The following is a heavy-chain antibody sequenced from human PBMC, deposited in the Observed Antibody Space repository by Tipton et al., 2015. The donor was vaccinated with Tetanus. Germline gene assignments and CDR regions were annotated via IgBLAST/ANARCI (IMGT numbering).Heavy chain of an antibody. CDR3: ARDPCGYSGYDCGR. J-gene: IGHJ4*02. Sequence: QLVQSGAEVKKPGSSVKVSCKASGGTFSSYAISWVRQAPGQGLEWMGGIIPIFGTANYAQKLQGRVTMTTDTSTSTAYMELRSLRSDDTAVYYCARDPCGYSGYDCGRWGQGTLVTVSS. D-gene: IGHD5-12*01. CDR1: GGTFSSYA. V-gene: IGHV1-69*06. CDR2: IIPIFGTA.